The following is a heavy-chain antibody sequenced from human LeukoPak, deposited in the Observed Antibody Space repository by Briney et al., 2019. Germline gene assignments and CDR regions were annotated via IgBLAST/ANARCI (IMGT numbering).Heavy chain of an antibody. D-gene: IGHD1-26*01. CDR2: ITPSSNYI. J-gene: IGHJ4*02. V-gene: IGHV3-21*01. CDR3: ARDRIGTFDY. CDR1: GFAFSTYS. Sequence: GGSLRLSCAASGFAFSTYSMNWVRQAPGKALQWVSSITPSSNYIYYADSVKGRFTISRDNAKNSLYLQMNSLRAEDTAVYYCARDRIGTFDYWGQGTLVTVSS.